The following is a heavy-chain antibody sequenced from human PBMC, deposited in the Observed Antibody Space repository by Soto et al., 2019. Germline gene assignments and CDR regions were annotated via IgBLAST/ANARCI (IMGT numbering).Heavy chain of an antibody. CDR3: ARSVRSWYTLMYYFDY. CDR1: SGSFSGYY. CDR2: INHSGST. V-gene: IGHV4-34*01. D-gene: IGHD6-13*01. J-gene: IGHJ4*02. Sequence: SETLSLTCAVYSGSFSGYYWSWIRQPPGKGLEWIGEINHSGSTNYNPSLKSRVTISVDTSKNQFSLKLSSVTAADTAVYYCARSVRSWYTLMYYFDYWGQGTLVTVSS.